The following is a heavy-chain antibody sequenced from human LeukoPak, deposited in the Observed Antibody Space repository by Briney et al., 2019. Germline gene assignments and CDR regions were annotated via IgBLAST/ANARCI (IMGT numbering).Heavy chain of an antibody. CDR3: ARLDPIAVAGTAFDI. CDR1: GGSISSYY. CDR2: IYTSGST. Sequence: PSETLSLTCTVSGGSISSYYWSWIRQPAGKGLEWIGRIYTSGSTNYNPSLKSRVTMSVDTSKNQFSLKLSSVTAADTAVYYCARLDPIAVAGTAFDIWGQGTMVTVSS. D-gene: IGHD6-19*01. V-gene: IGHV4-4*07. J-gene: IGHJ3*02.